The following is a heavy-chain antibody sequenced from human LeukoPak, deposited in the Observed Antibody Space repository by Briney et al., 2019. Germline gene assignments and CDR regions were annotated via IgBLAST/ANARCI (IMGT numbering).Heavy chain of an antibody. CDR2: INPNSGGT. CDR3: ARDFIGHYDSSGWAEWPFDY. D-gene: IGHD3-22*01. J-gene: IGHJ4*02. Sequence: GASVKVSCKASGYTFTGYYMHWVRQAPGQGLEWMGWINPNSGGTNYAQKFQGRVTMTRDTSISTAYMELSRLRSDDTAVYYCARDFIGHYDSSGWAEWPFDYWGQGTLVTVSS. V-gene: IGHV1-2*02. CDR1: GYTFTGYY.